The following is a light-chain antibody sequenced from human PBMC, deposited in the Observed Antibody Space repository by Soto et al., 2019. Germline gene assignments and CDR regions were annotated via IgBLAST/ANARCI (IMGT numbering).Light chain of an antibody. V-gene: IGKV3-15*01. CDR3: QQSNNWPWT. CDR2: SAS. J-gene: IGKJ1*01. CDR1: QTASRN. Sequence: EIVMTQSPATLSVSPGERATLSCRASQTASRNLAWYQQKRGQAPRLLIHSASTRATGVPARFSGSGSGTEFTLTVSSLQAEDFAVYFWQQSNNWPWTFGQGTRVE.